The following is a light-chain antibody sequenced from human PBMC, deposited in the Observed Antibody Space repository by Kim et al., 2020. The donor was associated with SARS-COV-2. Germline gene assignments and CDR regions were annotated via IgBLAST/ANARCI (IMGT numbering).Light chain of an antibody. CDR2: WAS. Sequence: IVMTQSPDSLAVSLGERATINCKSSQSLLYNSNNENYLAWYQQKPGQPPKLLIYWASTRESGVPDRFSGSGSGTYFTLTITSLQAEDVAVYYCQQYYNSPYTFGQGTKLEI. V-gene: IGKV4-1*01. CDR3: QQYYNSPYT. J-gene: IGKJ2*01. CDR1: QSLLYNSNNENY.